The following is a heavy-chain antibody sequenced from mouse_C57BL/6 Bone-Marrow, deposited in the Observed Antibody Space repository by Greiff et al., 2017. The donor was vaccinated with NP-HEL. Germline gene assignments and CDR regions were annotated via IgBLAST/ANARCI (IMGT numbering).Heavy chain of an antibody. CDR2: IHPNSGST. CDR3: ARPNWDDAMDY. Sequence: QVQLQQPGAELVKPGASVKLSCKASGYTFTSYWMHWVKQRPGQGLEWIGMIHPNSGSTNYNEKFKSKATLTVGKSSSTAYMQLSSLTSEDSAVYYCARPNWDDAMDYWGQGTSVTVSS. D-gene: IGHD4-1*02. V-gene: IGHV1-64*01. CDR1: GYTFTSYW. J-gene: IGHJ4*01.